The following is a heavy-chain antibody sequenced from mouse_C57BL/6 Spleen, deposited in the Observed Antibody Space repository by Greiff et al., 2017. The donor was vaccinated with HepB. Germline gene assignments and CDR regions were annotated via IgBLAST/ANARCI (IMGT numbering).Heavy chain of an antibody. V-gene: IGHV5-4*01. CDR3: ARAEDYYGNYDAMDY. J-gene: IGHJ4*01. CDR2: ISDGGSNT. Sequence: EVQGVEPGGGLVKPGGSLKLSCAASGFPFSSFAMFWVRKTPEKWLEWVATISDGGSNTNYPDNVKGRFTISRDNAKNNLYLQMSHLKSEDTAMYYCARAEDYYGNYDAMDYWGQGTSVTVSS. D-gene: IGHD2-1*01. CDR1: GFPFSSFA.